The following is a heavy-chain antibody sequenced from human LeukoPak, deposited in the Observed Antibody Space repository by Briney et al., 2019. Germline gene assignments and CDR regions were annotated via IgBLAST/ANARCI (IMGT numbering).Heavy chain of an antibody. CDR3: ASEGTITIFGVVI. CDR2: IKQDGSEK. D-gene: IGHD3-3*01. Sequence: PGGSLRLSCAASGFTFSSYWMSWVRQAPGKGLEWVANIKQDGSEKYYVDSVKGRFTISRDNAKNSLYLQMNSLRAKDTAVYYCASEGTITIFGVVIWGQGTLVTVSS. V-gene: IGHV3-7*01. J-gene: IGHJ4*02. CDR1: GFTFSSYW.